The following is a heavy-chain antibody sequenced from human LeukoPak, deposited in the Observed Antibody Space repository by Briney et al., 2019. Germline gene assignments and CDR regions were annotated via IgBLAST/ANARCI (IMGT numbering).Heavy chain of an antibody. J-gene: IGHJ6*03. D-gene: IGHD3-10*01. Sequence: GGTLRLSCAASGFTFSSYSMNWVRQAPGKGLEWVSYISSSSSTIYYADSVKGRFTISRDNAKNSLYLQMNSLRAEDTAVYYCARVGITMVRGVVIKGYYYYMDVWGKGTTVTISS. CDR3: ARVGITMVRGVVIKGYYYYMDV. CDR1: GFTFSSYS. CDR2: ISSSSSTI. V-gene: IGHV3-48*01.